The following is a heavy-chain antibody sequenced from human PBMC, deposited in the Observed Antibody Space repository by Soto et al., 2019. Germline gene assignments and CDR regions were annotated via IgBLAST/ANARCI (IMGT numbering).Heavy chain of an antibody. CDR2: IYYTGGSP. V-gene: IGHV4-4*02. Sequence: PSETLSLTCAVSGDSISCMNWWSWVRQPPGKGLEWIGYIYYTGGSPNSNPSLKSRVAISVDRSKNQSSLKLTSVTAADTAVYYCARLGGFYQAFDSWGQGTLVTVSS. CDR1: GDSISCMNW. CDR3: ARLGGFYQAFDS. D-gene: IGHD3-22*01. J-gene: IGHJ4*02.